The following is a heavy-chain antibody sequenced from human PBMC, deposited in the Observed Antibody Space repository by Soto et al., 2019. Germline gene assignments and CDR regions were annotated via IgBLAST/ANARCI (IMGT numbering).Heavy chain of an antibody. CDR1: GYTFTSYG. CDR3: ARRQWLVGGYYYGMDV. CDR2: TSAYNGNT. J-gene: IGHJ6*02. Sequence: QVQLVQSGAEVKKPGASVKVSCKASGYTFTSYGISWVRQAPGQGLEWMGWTSAYNGNTNYAQKLQGRVTMTTDTATSTAYMELRSLRSDDTAVYYCARRQWLVGGYYYGMDVRGQGTTVTVSS. D-gene: IGHD6-19*01. V-gene: IGHV1-18*01.